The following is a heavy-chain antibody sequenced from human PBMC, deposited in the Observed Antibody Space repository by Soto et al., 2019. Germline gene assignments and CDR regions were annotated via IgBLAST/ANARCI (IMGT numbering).Heavy chain of an antibody. CDR3: ARVVVAARNFDY. Sequence: QVQLQESGPGLVKPSQTLSLTCTVSGGSISSGGYYWSWIRQHPGKGLEGIGYIYYSGSTYYNPSLKSRVTISVETSKNQFSLKLSSVTAADTAVYYCARVVVAARNFDYWGQGTLVTVSS. D-gene: IGHD2-15*01. CDR2: IYYSGST. CDR1: GGSISSGGYY. V-gene: IGHV4-31*03. J-gene: IGHJ4*02.